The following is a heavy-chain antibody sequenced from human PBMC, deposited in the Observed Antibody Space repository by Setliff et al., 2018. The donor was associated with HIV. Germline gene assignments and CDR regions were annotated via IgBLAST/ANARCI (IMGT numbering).Heavy chain of an antibody. V-gene: IGHV1-69-2*01. CDR2: VNPEDGET. CDR1: GYFFSEFY. Sequence: ASVMVSCKTSGYFFSEFYIHWVKQAPGKGLEWVGRVNPEDGETMYAEKFQGRVTITADTSRDTAYMELSSLRFDDTAVYYCARSGGGWYNWFDPWGQGTPVTVSS. CDR3: ARSGGGWYNWFDP. J-gene: IGHJ5*02. D-gene: IGHD3-16*01.